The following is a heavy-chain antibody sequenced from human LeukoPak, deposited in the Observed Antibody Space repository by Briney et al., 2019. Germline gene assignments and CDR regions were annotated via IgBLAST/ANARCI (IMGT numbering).Heavy chain of an antibody. J-gene: IGHJ4*02. CDR3: ASEQERVGAFDY. V-gene: IGHV1-46*01. CDR2: INPSGGST. Sequence: AASVKVSCKASGYTFTSYYMHWVRQAPGQGLEWMGIINPSGGSTSYAQKFQGRVTMTRDTSTSTVYMELSSLRSEDTAVYYCASEQERVGAFDYWGQGTLVTVSS. CDR1: GYTFTSYY. D-gene: IGHD1-26*01.